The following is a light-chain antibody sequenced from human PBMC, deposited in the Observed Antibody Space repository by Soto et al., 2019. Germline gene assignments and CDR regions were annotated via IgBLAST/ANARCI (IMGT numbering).Light chain of an antibody. CDR1: QRVSSH. J-gene: IGKJ1*01. V-gene: IGKV3-15*01. CDR2: AAS. CDR3: HQYNNWPWT. Sequence: ETVMTQSPVTLSVSPGDTATLSCRASQRVSSHLAWYQQKPGQAPRLLIYAASTRATGIPVRFSGSGSETECTLTIRSLQSEDSALYYCHQYNNWPWTLGQGTKVDIK.